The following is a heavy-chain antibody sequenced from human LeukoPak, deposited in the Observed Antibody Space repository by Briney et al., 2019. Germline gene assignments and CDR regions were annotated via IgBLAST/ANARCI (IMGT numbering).Heavy chain of an antibody. CDR3: ARRGRRFDP. CDR2: IFYTGDT. J-gene: IGHJ5*02. V-gene: IGHV4-39*01. Sequence: PSETLSLTCGVSGGSITTTIYYWDWLRQPPGKGLEWIGSIFYTGDTYYNPSLNTRVTMSAHTSKNQFSLKLTSVTAADTAVYYCARRGRRFDPWGQGTLVTVSS. CDR1: GGSITTTIYY.